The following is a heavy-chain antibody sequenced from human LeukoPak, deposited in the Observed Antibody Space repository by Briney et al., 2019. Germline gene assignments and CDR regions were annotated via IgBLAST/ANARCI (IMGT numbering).Heavy chain of an antibody. V-gene: IGHV4-39*01. CDR3: ARQFATASADTRGYFDF. CDR1: GASISSSNDY. Sequence: PSETLSLTCTVSGASISSSNDYWGWIRQAPGKGLEWIGSGFYGGSAHYNPSLKSQATISVDTSKNQFSLKLSSVTAADAAMYYCARQFATASADTRGYFDFWGQGTVVTVSS. J-gene: IGHJ4*02. D-gene: IGHD2-2*01. CDR2: GFYGGSA.